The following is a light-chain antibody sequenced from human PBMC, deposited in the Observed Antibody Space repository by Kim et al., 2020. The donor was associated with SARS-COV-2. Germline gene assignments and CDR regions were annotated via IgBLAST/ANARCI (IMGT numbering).Light chain of an antibody. CDR1: SSDIGGYNY. CDR3: TSYTSSSTLV. CDR2: DVS. Sequence: QSALTQPASVSGSPGQSITISCTGTSSDIGGYNYVSWYQQHPGKAPKLMIYDVSKRPSGTSNRFSGSKSGNTASLTVSGPQAEDEADYYCTSYTSSSTLVFGGGTQLTVL. V-gene: IGLV2-14*01. J-gene: IGLJ3*02.